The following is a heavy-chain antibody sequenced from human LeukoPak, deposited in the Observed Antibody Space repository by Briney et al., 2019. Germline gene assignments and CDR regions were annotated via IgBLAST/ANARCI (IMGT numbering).Heavy chain of an antibody. CDR1: GYTFTSYY. D-gene: IGHD3-3*01. CDR3: ARDSHNSYYDFWSGYSYYYYGMDV. J-gene: IGHJ6*02. Sequence: ASVKVSCKASGYTFTSYYMHWVRQAPGQGLEWMGRINPNSGGTNYAQRFQGRVTMTRDTSISTAYMELSRLRSDDTAVYYCARDSHNSYYDFWSGYSYYYYGMDVWGQGTTVTVSS. CDR2: INPNSGGT. V-gene: IGHV1-2*06.